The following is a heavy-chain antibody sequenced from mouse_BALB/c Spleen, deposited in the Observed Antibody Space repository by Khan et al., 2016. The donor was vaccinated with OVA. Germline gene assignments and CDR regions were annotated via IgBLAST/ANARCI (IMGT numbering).Heavy chain of an antibody. CDR3: ARDDGGSYDGYFAV. CDR2: LWGDGST. Sequence: QVQLKESGPGLVAPSQSLSITCTVSGFSLTGYGVNWVRQSPGEGLEWLGMLWGDGSTGYNSALKSRLSISKDNSKSQVFLKMNSLQTDDTARYYCARDDGGSYDGYFAVWGAGTTVTVSA. J-gene: IGHJ1*01. V-gene: IGHV2-6-7*01. CDR1: GFSLTGYG. D-gene: IGHD1-1*02.